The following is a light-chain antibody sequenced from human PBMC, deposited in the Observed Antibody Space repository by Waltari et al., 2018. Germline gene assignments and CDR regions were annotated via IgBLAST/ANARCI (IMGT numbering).Light chain of an antibody. V-gene: IGKV3-11*01. J-gene: IGKJ4*01. Sequence: EVVLTQSPATVSLSPGERATLSCRASHSVDIYLAWYQQKPGQAPRLLIYDASNRATGIPARFSGSGSGTDFTLTISSLEPEDFAIYYCQQRKYWPPLTFGGGTKVE. CDR2: DAS. CDR1: HSVDIY. CDR3: QQRKYWPPLT.